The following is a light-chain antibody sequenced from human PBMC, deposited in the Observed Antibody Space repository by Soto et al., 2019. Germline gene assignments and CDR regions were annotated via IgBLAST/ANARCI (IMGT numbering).Light chain of an antibody. J-gene: IGKJ3*01. CDR1: QSVNSTY. CDR2: GAS. V-gene: IGKV3-20*01. Sequence: IVLTQSPGTPSLSPGERATLSCRASQSVNSTYSAWSQQKPGQAPSLLTYGASTRATGITDRFSDSGSGTDFTLTISRLEPEDFAVYYCQQYDNYSTFGPGTKVDIK. CDR3: QQYDNYST.